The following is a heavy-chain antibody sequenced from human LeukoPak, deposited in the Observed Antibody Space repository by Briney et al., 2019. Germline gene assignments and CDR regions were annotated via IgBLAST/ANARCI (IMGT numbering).Heavy chain of an antibody. V-gene: IGHV5-51*01. CDR3: ARQYSSGWYEGLGAFDI. CDR1: GYSLSNYW. Sequence: GESLKISCKASGYSLSNYWIGWVRQMPGKGLEWMGIIHFADSDTRYSPSFEGQVTISADKSISTAYLQWSSLKASDTAMYYCARQYSSGWYEGLGAFDIWGQGTMVTVSS. J-gene: IGHJ3*02. CDR2: IHFADSDT. D-gene: IGHD6-19*01.